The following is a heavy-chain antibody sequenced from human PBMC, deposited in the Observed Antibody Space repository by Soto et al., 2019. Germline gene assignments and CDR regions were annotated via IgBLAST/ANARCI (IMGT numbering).Heavy chain of an antibody. J-gene: IGHJ3*01. CDR2: IYYSGST. CDR3: ARVFKPVAGMDAFDV. CDR1: GGSISSYY. Sequence: SETLSLTCTVSGGSISSYYSNWIRQPPGKGLEWIGYIYYSGSTNYNPSLKSRVTISVDTSKNQFSLKLSSVTAADTAVYYCARVFKPVAGMDAFDVWGQGTMVTV. V-gene: IGHV4-59*01. D-gene: IGHD6-19*01.